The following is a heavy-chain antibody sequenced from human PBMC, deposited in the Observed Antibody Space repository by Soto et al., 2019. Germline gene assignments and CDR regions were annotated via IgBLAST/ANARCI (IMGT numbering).Heavy chain of an antibody. D-gene: IGHD3-22*01. CDR2: IWYDGSNK. J-gene: IGHJ3*02. CDR3: ARVEYYYDSSGSVDAFDI. CDR1: GFTFSSYG. V-gene: IGHV3-33*01. Sequence: GGSLRLSCAASGFTFSSYGMHWVRQAPGKGLEWVAVIWYDGSNKYYADSVKGRFTISRDNSKNTLYLQMNSLRAEDTAVYYCARVEYYYDSSGSVDAFDIWGQGTMVTVSS.